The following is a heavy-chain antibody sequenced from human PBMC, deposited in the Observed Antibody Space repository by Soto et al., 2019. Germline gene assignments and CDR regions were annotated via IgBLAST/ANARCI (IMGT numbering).Heavy chain of an antibody. CDR3: ARLYSSSWYGGGYFDH. D-gene: IGHD6-13*01. V-gene: IGHV4-30-4*08. CDR1: GGSISSGDYY. J-gene: IGHJ4*01. Sequence: QVQLQESGPGLVKPSQTLSLTCTVSGGSISSGDYYWSWIGQPPGKGLEWIGYIYYSGSTYYNPSLKSRVTISVDTSKNQFSLKLSSVTAADTAVYYCARLYSSSWYGGGYFDHWGHATLVTVSS. CDR2: IYYSGST.